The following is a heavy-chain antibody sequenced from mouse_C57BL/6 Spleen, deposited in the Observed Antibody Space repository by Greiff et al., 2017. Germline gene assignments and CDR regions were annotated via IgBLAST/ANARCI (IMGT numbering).Heavy chain of an antibody. CDR3: TRGGYDYVVDY. CDR2: ISSGGSNT. V-gene: IGHV5-6*01. Sequence: EVKVVESGGDLVKPGGSLKLSCAASGFTFSSYGMSWVRQTPDKRLEWVATISSGGSNTYYTDSVKGRFTISRDNAKNTLYLQMSSLKSEDTAMDYGTRGGYDYVVDYWGQGTTLTVSS. CDR1: GFTFSSYG. J-gene: IGHJ2*01. D-gene: IGHD2-2*01.